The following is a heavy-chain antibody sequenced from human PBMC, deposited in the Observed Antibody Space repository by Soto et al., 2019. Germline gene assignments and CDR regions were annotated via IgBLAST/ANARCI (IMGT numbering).Heavy chain of an antibody. CDR1: EFNFPNGL. CDR3: STDIVFYGLDI. V-gene: IGHV3-15*01. CDR2: IKSKTDGGTA. D-gene: IGHD2-21*01. J-gene: IGHJ6*02. Sequence: EVQLMESGGDLVKPGGSLRLSCVASEFNFPNGLMSWVRQAPGKGLEWVGRIKSKTDGGTADYAAAVKGRFTISRDDSQNTLYLHMDSLKTEDTALYHCSTDIVFYGLDIWGQGTTVTVSS.